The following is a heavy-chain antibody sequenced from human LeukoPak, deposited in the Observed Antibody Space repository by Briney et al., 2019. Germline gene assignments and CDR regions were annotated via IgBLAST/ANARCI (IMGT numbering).Heavy chain of an antibody. CDR1: GFTFSDYY. CDR2: ISSSGSTI. V-gene: IGHV3-11*01. Sequence: GGSLRLSCAASGFTFSDYYMSWIRQAPGKGLEWVSYISSSGSTIYYADSVKGRFTISRDNAKNSLYLQMNSLRAEDTAVYYCARSLRKHIVVVIAIPDPYFDYWGQGTPVTVSS. J-gene: IGHJ4*02. CDR3: ARSLRKHIVVVIAIPDPYFDY. D-gene: IGHD2-21*01.